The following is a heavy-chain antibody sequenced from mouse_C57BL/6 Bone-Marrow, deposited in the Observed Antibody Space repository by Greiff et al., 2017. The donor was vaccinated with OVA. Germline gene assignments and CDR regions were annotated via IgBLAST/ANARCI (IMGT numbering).Heavy chain of an antibody. V-gene: IGHV1-55*01. Sequence: VKLQQPGAELVKPGASVKMSCKASGYTFTSYWITWVKQRPGQGLEWIGDIYPGSGSTNYNEKFKSKATLTVDTSSSTAYMQLSSLTSEDSAVYYCAISGFSTRNFDYWGQGTTLTVSS. J-gene: IGHJ2*01. CDR3: AISGFSTRNFDY. D-gene: IGHD3-2*02. CDR1: GYTFTSYW. CDR2: IYPGSGST.